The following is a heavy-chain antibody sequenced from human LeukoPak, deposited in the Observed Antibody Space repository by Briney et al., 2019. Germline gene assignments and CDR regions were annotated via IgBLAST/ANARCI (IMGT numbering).Heavy chain of an antibody. CDR3: ASALLANWNHLREYAFDI. J-gene: IGHJ3*02. CDR1: GYTFTSYY. Sequence: ASVKVSCKASGYTFTSYYMHWVRQAPGQGLEWMGIINPSGGSTSYAQKFQGRVTMTRDTSTSTVYMELSSLRSEDTAVYSCASALLANWNHLREYAFDIWGQGTMVTVSS. V-gene: IGHV1-46*01. CDR2: INPSGGST. D-gene: IGHD1-14*01.